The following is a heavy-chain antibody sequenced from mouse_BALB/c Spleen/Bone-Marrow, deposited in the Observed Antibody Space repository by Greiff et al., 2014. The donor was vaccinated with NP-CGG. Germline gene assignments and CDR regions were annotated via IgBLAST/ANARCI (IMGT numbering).Heavy chain of an antibody. D-gene: IGHD4-1*01. Sequence: EVQLVESGGGLVQTGGSRKLSCAASGFTFSDYGMAWVRQAPRKGPEWVAFISNLAYSISYADTVTGRFTISRENVKNTLYLEMSSLRSEDTAMYYCARDLDGTGVFDYWGQGTTLTVSS. J-gene: IGHJ2*01. CDR3: ARDLDGTGVFDY. CDR2: ISNLAYSI. V-gene: IGHV5-15*02. CDR1: GFTFSDYG.